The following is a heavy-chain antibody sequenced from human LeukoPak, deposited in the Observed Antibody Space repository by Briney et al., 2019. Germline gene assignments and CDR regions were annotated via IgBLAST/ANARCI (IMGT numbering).Heavy chain of an antibody. CDR3: AREGHCSTTSCALDAIEI. CDR1: GFTVSSNY. J-gene: IGHJ3*02. V-gene: IGHV3-48*01. Sequence: PGGSLRLSCAASGFTVSSNYMSWVRQAPGKGLEWVSYISSSSGTIYYADSVKGRFTISRDNAKNSLSLQMNSLRAEDTAVYYCAREGHCSTTSCALDAIEIWGQGTLVAVSS. D-gene: IGHD2-2*01. CDR2: ISSSSGTI.